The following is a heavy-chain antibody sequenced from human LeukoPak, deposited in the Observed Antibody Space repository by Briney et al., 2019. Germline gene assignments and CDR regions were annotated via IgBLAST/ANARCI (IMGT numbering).Heavy chain of an antibody. CDR2: ISGSGGST. CDR1: GFTFSSYA. V-gene: IGHV3-23*01. D-gene: IGHD3-22*01. CDR3: ASQRDYDSSGYYSRRYYFDY. J-gene: IGHJ4*02. Sequence: PGGSLRLSCAASGFTFSSYAMSWVRQAPGKGLEWVSAISGSGGSTYYADSVKGRFTISRDNSKNTLYLQMNSLRAEDTAVYYCASQRDYDSSGYYSRRYYFDYWGQGTLVTVSS.